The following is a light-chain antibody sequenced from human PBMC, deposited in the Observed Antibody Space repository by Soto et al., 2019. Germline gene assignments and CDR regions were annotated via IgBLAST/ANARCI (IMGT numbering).Light chain of an antibody. CDR2: GAS. CDR1: QIVSSN. Sequence: EKVMTQSPATLSLSPGERATLSFMASQIVSSNLAWYQQKPGQAPRLLIYGASSRATDIPGRFSGSGSGTEFTLTISSLQSEDFAVYYCQQYDNWPITFGQGTRLEIK. CDR3: QQYDNWPIT. J-gene: IGKJ5*01. V-gene: IGKV3-15*01.